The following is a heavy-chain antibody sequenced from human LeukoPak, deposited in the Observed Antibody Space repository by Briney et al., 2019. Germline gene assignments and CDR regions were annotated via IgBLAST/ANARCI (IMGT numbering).Heavy chain of an antibody. J-gene: IGHJ4*02. CDR2: IYPGDSDT. V-gene: IGHV5-51*01. Sequence: GESLQISGQGSGSRFTTYWIGWVRQVPGKGLEWMGIIYPGDSDTRYSPSFQGQVTISADKSISTAYLQWSSLKASDTAMYYCVVRDYYDTSDVEYWGQGTLVTVSS. CDR3: VVRDYYDTSDVEY. D-gene: IGHD3-22*01. CDR1: GSRFTTYW.